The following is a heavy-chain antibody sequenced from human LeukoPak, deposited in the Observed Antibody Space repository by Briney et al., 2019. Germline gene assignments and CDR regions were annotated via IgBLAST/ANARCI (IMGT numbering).Heavy chain of an antibody. V-gene: IGHV3-48*03. Sequence: GGSLRLSCAASGFTFSSYEMNWVRQAPGKGLEWVSYISSSGSTIYYADSAKGRFTISRDNAKNSLYLQMNSLRAEDTAVYYCARAYCSGGSCYPPSFDYWGQGTLVTVSS. CDR2: ISSSGSTI. D-gene: IGHD2-15*01. CDR3: ARAYCSGGSCYPPSFDY. CDR1: GFTFSSYE. J-gene: IGHJ4*02.